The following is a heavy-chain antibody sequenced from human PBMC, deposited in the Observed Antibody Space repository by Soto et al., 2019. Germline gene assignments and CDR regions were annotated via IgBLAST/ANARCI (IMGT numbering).Heavy chain of an antibody. Sequence: PGGSLRLSCAASGFSVSYSYMSWVRQAPGKGLEWVSVIYSGDHTYYADFVKGRFTISRDNSKNTVYLQMNSLRAEDTAVYCCARDGGRGEFLFVSWGQGTLVTVSS. V-gene: IGHV3-53*01. CDR2: IYSGDHT. J-gene: IGHJ5*02. D-gene: IGHD3-16*01. CDR1: GFSVSYSY. CDR3: ARDGGRGEFLFVS.